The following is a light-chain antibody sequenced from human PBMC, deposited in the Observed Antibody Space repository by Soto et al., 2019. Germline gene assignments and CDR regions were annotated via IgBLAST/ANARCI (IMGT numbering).Light chain of an antibody. J-gene: IGKJ1*01. CDR3: QQYDSSLWT. V-gene: IGKV3-20*01. Sequence: EIVLTQSPGTLSLSPGERATLSCMASQTITSNYLAWYQQKPGQAPRLLIYAASNRATGIPDRFSGSGSGTEFTLTISVLEPEDFAVYYCQQYDSSLWTFGQGTKVEIK. CDR2: AAS. CDR1: QTITSNY.